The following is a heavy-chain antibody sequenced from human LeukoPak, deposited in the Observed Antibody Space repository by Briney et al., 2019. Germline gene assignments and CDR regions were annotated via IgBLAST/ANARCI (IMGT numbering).Heavy chain of an antibody. CDR2: INPNSGGT. V-gene: IGHV1-2*06. CDR3: ARAGGPFHWNDRGDAFDI. D-gene: IGHD1-1*01. Sequence: ASVKVSCKASGYTFTGYYMHWVRQAPGQGLEWMGRINPNSGGTNYAQKFQGRVTMTRDTSISTAYMELSRLRSDDTAVSYCARAGGPFHWNDRGDAFDIWGQGTKVTVSS. CDR1: GYTFTGYY. J-gene: IGHJ3*02.